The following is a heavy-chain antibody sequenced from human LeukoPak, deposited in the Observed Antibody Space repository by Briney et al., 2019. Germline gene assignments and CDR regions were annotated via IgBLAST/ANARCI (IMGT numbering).Heavy chain of an antibody. CDR1: GGSISSYY. D-gene: IGHD3-10*01. J-gene: IGHJ2*01. CDR2: MYTSGST. CDR3: ARDRDGSGSYYTQYWYFDL. Sequence: SETLSLTCTVSGGSISSYYWSWIRQPAGKGLEWIGRMYTSGSTNYSPSLKSRVTMSVDTSKNQFSLKLSSVTAADTAVYYCARDRDGSGSYYTQYWYFDLWGRGTLVTVSS. V-gene: IGHV4-4*07.